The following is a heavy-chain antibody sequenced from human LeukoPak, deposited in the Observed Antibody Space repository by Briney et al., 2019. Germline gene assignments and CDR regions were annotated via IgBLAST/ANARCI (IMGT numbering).Heavy chain of an antibody. V-gene: IGHV3-23*01. D-gene: IGHD6-25*01. Sequence: PGGSLRLSCAASGFTFSSYAMSWVRQAPGKGLEWVSAIDSTGAYTWNADSVKGRFTISKDSSKTILYLQMNSLRAEDAAVYFCAKGSAAGRPYYFDYWGQGTLVTVSS. CDR3: AKGSAAGRPYYFDY. J-gene: IGHJ4*02. CDR1: GFTFSSYA. CDR2: IDSTGAYT.